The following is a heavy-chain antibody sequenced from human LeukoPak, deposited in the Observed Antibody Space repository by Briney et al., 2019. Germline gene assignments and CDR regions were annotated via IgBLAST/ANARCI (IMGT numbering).Heavy chain of an antibody. CDR2: INPNSGGT. Sequence: ASVKVSCKASGYTFTGYYMHWVRQAPGQGLEWMGWINPNSGGTNYAQKFQGTVTMTRDTSISTAYMELSRLRSDDTAVYYCARDGHLSYQSIWMFPDYWGQGTRVTVSS. J-gene: IGHJ4*02. CDR3: ARDGHLSYQSIWMFPDY. V-gene: IGHV1-2*02. CDR1: GYTFTGYY. D-gene: IGHD1-1*01.